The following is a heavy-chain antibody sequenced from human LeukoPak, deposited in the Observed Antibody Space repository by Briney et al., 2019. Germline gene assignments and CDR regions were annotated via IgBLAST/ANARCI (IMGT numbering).Heavy chain of an antibody. CDR2: INPNSGGT. V-gene: IGHV1-2*04. J-gene: IGHJ4*02. CDR1: GYTFTGYY. Sequence: ASVKVSCKASGYTFTGYYMHWVPQAPGQGLEWMGWINPNSGGTNYAQKFQGWVTMTRDTSINTAYMELSGPRSDDTAVYYCARGYSYGPDEYWGQGTQVTVSS. D-gene: IGHD5-18*01. CDR3: ARGYSYGPDEY.